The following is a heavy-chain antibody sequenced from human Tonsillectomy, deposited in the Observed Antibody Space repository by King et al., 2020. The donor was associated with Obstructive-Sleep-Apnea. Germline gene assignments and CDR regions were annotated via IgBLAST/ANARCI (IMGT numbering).Heavy chain of an antibody. CDR2: IYYSGNT. J-gene: IGHJ5*02. D-gene: IGHD1-7*01. CDR1: GGSISSAGYY. Sequence: LQLQESGPGLVKPSQTLSLICSVSGGSISSAGYYWSWIRQHPGKGLEWIGYIYYSGNTYYNPSLKSRATISVDTSKNQFSLKLSSVTAADTAVYYCARDQKLEGWFDPWGQGTLVTVSS. V-gene: IGHV4-31*03. CDR3: ARDQKLEGWFDP.